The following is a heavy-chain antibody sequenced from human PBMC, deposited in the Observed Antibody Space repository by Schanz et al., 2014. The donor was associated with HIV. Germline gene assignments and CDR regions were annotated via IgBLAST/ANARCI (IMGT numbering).Heavy chain of an antibody. CDR1: GFTFRTHG. Sequence: QVQLVESGGGVVQPGRSLRLSCAASGFTFRTHGIHWVRQAPGKGLDWVAVISYDGSNQYYADSVKGRFTISRDNSENMLFLQMNGLRAEDTAIYYCAKTSITLGMDVWGQGTTVTVSS. CDR3: AKTSITLGMDV. V-gene: IGHV3-30*18. D-gene: IGHD1-20*01. CDR2: ISYDGSNQ. J-gene: IGHJ6*02.